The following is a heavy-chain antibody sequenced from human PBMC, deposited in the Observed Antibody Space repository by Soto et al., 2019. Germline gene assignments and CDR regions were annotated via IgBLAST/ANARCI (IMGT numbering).Heavy chain of an antibody. D-gene: IGHD2-15*01. CDR2: ISSSSDYI. Sequence: EVQLVESGGGLVKPGGSLRLSCAASGFTFSSYSMNWVRQAPGKGLEWVSSISSSSDYIYYADSVKGRFTISRDNAKNSLYLQMTSLRAEDTAVYYCTRDGGFIFALYYLDYWGQGTLVTVSS. CDR1: GFTFSSYS. V-gene: IGHV3-21*01. CDR3: TRDGGFIFALYYLDY. J-gene: IGHJ4*02.